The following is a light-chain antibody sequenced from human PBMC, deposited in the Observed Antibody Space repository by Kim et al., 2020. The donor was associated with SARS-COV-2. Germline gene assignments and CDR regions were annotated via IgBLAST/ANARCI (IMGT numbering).Light chain of an antibody. CDR1: QSVATY. CDR3: QQSFRTPFT. Sequence: DIQMTQSPASLSGSVGDRVTITCRASQSVATYLNWFQQRPGEAPKFLIYDVSKSHSGVPSRFSGSGSGTDFALTINGLQPEDFATYYCQQSFRTPFTFGPGTKLEI. V-gene: IGKV1-39*01. CDR2: DVS. J-gene: IGKJ2*01.